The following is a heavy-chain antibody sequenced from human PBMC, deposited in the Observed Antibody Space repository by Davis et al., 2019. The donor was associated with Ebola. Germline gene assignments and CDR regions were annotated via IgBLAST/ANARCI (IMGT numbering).Heavy chain of an antibody. J-gene: IGHJ4*02. Sequence: GESLKISCAASGFIFNIFDMHWVRPAPAKGLDWVAMKSYGGSNGYYADSVKGLFTISSDNSENTLYLQMNSLRAEDTAVYYCVKDRDIEGRPYGFDYWGQGILVTVSS. D-gene: IGHD6-6*01. CDR2: KSYGGSNG. V-gene: IGHV3-30*18. CDR3: VKDRDIEGRPYGFDY. CDR1: GFIFNIFD.